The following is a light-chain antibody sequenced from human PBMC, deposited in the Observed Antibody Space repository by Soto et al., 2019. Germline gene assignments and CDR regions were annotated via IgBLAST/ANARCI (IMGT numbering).Light chain of an antibody. CDR1: QSVSSY. Sequence: EIVLTQSRASLSLSPGERANISCRASQSVSSYLAWYQQKPGQAPRLIIYDASNRATGIPARFSGSGSGTDFTLTISSLEPEDFAVYDCQQRSNWPRFGQGTRLEIK. V-gene: IGKV3-11*01. J-gene: IGKJ5*01. CDR3: QQRSNWPR. CDR2: DAS.